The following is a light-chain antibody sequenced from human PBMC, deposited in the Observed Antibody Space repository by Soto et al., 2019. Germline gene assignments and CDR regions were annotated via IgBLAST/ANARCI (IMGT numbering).Light chain of an antibody. CDR2: DVT. V-gene: IGLV2-14*01. CDR1: SSDVGGYNL. CDR3: SSYTSISTLV. J-gene: IGLJ1*01. Sequence: QSALTQPASVSGSPGQSITISCTGTSSDVGGYNLVSWYQQHPGKAPKIMIYDVTNRPSGVSNRFSGSKSGNTASLTISGLQAEDEADYYCSSYTSISTLVFGTGTKLTVL.